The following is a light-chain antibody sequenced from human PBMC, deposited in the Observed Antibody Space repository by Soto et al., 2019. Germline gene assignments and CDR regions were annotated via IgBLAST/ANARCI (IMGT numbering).Light chain of an antibody. CDR2: GAS. V-gene: IGKV3-20*01. CDR3: QQYDISPWT. J-gene: IGKJ1*01. CDR1: QSVSSSF. Sequence: EIVFTQSPGTLSLSPGERATLSCRASQSVSSSFLTWYQQKPGQAPRLLIYGASSSATGIPDRFSGSGSGTDFTLTISRLETEDFAVYYCQQYDISPWTVGKGTKGDIK.